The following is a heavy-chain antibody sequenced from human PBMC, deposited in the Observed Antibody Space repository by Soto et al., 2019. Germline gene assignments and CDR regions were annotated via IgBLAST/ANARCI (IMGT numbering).Heavy chain of an antibody. CDR3: ARQGGDSFAIQFDY. CDR2: ILHSGSP. J-gene: IGHJ4*02. CDR1: GGSIRSNNYN. D-gene: IGHD3-16*01. Sequence: SETLSLTCAVSGGSIRSNNYNWGWVRQPPGKGLEWIGIILHSGSPYYSPSLRSRVAISVDTSKNQFSLELSSVTAADTAIYYCARQGGDSFAIQFDYWGQVSLVTVS. V-gene: IGHV4-39*01.